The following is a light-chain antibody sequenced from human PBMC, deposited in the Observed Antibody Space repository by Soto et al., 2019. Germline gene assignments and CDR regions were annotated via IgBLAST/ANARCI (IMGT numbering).Light chain of an antibody. J-gene: IGLJ2*01. V-gene: IGLV2-14*03. Sequence: QSVLTQPASVSGSPGQSITISCTGTTSDVGGYDYVSWYQQHPGKAPKLMIYDVSHRPSGVSNRFSGSKSGNTASLTISGLQAEDEADYYCSSYINTNGVVFGGGTKVTVL. CDR2: DVS. CDR3: SSYINTNGVV. CDR1: TSDVGGYDY.